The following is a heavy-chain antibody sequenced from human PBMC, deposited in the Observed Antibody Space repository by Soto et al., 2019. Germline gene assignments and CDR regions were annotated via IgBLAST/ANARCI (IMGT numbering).Heavy chain of an antibody. Sequence: QVQLVQSGAEVKEPGASVKVSCQASGYTLSTYGISWVRQAPGQGLEWMGWISPYNGDTYHAQNLQGRVTMTTDTSTSTGYMELRSLRSDDTAIYYCAREYCTSSSCYLPDYWGQGTLLTVSS. CDR3: AREYCTSSSCYLPDY. D-gene: IGHD2-2*01. J-gene: IGHJ4*02. CDR1: GYTLSTYG. V-gene: IGHV1-18*01. CDR2: ISPYNGDT.